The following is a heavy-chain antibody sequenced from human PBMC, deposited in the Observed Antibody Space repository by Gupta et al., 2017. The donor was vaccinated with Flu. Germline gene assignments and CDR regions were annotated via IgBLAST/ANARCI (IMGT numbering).Heavy chain of an antibody. CDR2: INTDGSRT. Sequence: EVQLVESGGGLVQPGGSLRLSCAASGFTFSNYWVHWVRQAPGKGLVWVSRINTDGSRTTYADSVKGRFTISRDNAKNTLYLQMNSLRAEDTAVYYCARAQEGHLDTPLFDNWGQGTLVTVSS. J-gene: IGHJ4*02. D-gene: IGHD5-18*01. V-gene: IGHV3-74*01. CDR3: ARAQEGHLDTPLFDN. CDR1: GFTFSNYW.